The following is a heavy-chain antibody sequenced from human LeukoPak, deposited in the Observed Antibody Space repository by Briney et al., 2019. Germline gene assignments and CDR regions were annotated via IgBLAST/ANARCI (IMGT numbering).Heavy chain of an antibody. D-gene: IGHD3-3*01. CDR2: INPNSGGT. Sequence: ASVKVSCKASGYTFTGYYKHWVRQAPGQGLEWMGWINPNSGGTNYAQKFQGRVTMTRDTSISTAYIELSRLRSDDTAVYYCARVFGSTIFGVVTSDDYWGQGTLVTVSS. CDR1: GYTFTGYY. CDR3: ARVFGSTIFGVVTSDDY. V-gene: IGHV1-2*02. J-gene: IGHJ4*02.